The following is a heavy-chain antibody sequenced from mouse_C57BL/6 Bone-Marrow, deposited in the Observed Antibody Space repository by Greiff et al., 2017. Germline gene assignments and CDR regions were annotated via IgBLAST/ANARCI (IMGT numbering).Heavy chain of an antibody. CDR1: GYTFTSYW. CDR2: IDPSDSYT. D-gene: IGHD2-5*01. V-gene: IGHV1-69*01. CDR3: ARTAYYSNYGAMDY. Sequence: VQLQQPGAELVMPGASVKLCCKASGYTFTSYWMHWVKQRPGQGLEWIGEIDPSDSYTNYNQKFKGKSTLTVDKSSSTAYIQLSILTSEDSAVYYCARTAYYSNYGAMDYWGQGTSVTVSS. J-gene: IGHJ4*01.